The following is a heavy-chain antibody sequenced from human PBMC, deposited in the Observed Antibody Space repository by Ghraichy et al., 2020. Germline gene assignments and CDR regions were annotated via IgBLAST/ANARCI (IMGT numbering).Heavy chain of an antibody. Sequence: SETLSLTCTVSLGSISSYYWSWIRQPPGKGLEWIGYIYYSGSTNYNPSLKSRVTISVDTSKNQFSLKLSSVTAADTAVYYCASSDSSGLYYFYYWGQGTLVTVSS. CDR3: ASSDSSGLYYFYY. CDR1: LGSISSYY. D-gene: IGHD3-22*01. V-gene: IGHV4-59*01. CDR2: IYYSGST. J-gene: IGHJ4*02.